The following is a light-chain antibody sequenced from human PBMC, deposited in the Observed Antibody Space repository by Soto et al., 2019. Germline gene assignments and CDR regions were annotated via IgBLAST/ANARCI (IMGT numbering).Light chain of an antibody. Sequence: EIVMTQSPATLSVSPGERVTLSCRASQNIGSNLAWYQQKFVQAPRLLIYGASTRVTGIPARISGSGSGTEFTLTISSLEPEDFALYYCQQRNNWPPITFGQGTRLEIK. CDR1: QNIGSN. CDR2: GAS. V-gene: IGKV3-15*01. CDR3: QQRNNWPPIT. J-gene: IGKJ5*01.